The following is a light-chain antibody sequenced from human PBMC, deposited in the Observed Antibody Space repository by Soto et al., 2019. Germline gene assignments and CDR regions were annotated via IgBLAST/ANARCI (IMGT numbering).Light chain of an antibody. CDR1: QSVSSSS. V-gene: IGKV3D-20*02. CDR2: GAS. CDR3: QQRNNWPIT. J-gene: IGKJ5*01. Sequence: EIVLTQSPDTLSLSPGERATLSCRASQSVSSSSLAWYQQKPGQAPRLLIYGASSRATGIPDRFSGSGSGTDFTLTISSLEPEDFAVYYCQQRNNWPITFGQGTRLEIK.